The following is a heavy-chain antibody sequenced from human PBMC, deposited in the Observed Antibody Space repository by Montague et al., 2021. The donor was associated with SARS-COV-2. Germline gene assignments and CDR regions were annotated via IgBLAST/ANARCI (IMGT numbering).Heavy chain of an antibody. CDR3: ARPALESYSKSWYLDY. V-gene: IGHV3-30*09. J-gene: IGHJ4*02. CDR1: GFTFSSHA. D-gene: IGHD6-13*01. CDR2: ISYDGSNK. Sequence: SLRLSCAVSGFTFSSHAMHWVRQAPGKGLEWVAVISYDGSNKYYADSVKGRFAISRDNSKNTLYLQMNSLRAEDTAVYYCARPALESYSKSWYLDYWGQGTLVTVSS.